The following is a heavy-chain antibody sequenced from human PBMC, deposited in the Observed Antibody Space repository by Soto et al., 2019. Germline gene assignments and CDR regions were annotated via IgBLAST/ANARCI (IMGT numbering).Heavy chain of an antibody. J-gene: IGHJ4*02. CDR2: VRNQANSYIA. CDR3: ARGSYCAGAFCAGFDY. Sequence: EVQLVESGGGLVQPGGSLRLSCVASGFPFNLHYMEWVRQAPGKGLEWLGRVRNQANSYIADYAASVQGRLTISRDDSKNSLYLQMNILRTEDTAVYFCARGSYCAGAFCAGFDYWGQGALVTVSS. CDR1: GFPFNLHY. D-gene: IGHD2-21*01. V-gene: IGHV3-72*01.